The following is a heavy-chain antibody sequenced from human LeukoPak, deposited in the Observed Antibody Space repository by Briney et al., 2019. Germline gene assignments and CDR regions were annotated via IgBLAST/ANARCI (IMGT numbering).Heavy chain of an antibody. CDR1: GFTFSSYG. J-gene: IGHJ4*02. CDR3: ARIAAAGSAFDY. CDR2: IRYDGSNK. D-gene: IGHD6-13*01. V-gene: IGHV3-30*02. Sequence: GGSLRLSCAASGFTFSSYGMHWVRQAPGKGLEWVAFIRYDGSNKYYADSVKGRFTISRDNSKNTLYLQMNSLRAEDTALYYCARIAAAGSAFDYWGQGTLVTVSS.